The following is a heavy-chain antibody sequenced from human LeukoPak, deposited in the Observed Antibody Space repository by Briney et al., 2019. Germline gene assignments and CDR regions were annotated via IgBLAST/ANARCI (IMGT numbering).Heavy chain of an antibody. D-gene: IGHD2-2*01. CDR2: INSDGSTT. CDR3: ARDYCSSTSCFPDV. Sequence: GGSLRLSCAASGFTFSNYWMHWVRQAPGKGLVWVSRINSDGSTTSYADSVKGRFTTSRDNAKNTLYLQMNRLRAEDTAVYYCARDYCSSTSCFPDVWGKGTTVTVSS. V-gene: IGHV3-74*01. J-gene: IGHJ6*04. CDR1: GFTFSNYW.